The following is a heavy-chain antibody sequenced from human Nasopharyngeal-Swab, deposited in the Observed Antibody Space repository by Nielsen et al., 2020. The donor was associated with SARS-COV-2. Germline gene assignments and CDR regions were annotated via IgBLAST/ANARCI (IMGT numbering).Heavy chain of an antibody. D-gene: IGHD1-26*01. V-gene: IGHV5-51*01. CDR3: ARPMRPMGHYYFGMDV. J-gene: IGHJ6*02. CDR1: GYSFTTYW. CDR2: IYPGDSNT. Sequence: GGSLRLSCKGSGYSFTTYWIDWVRQMPGKGLEWMGIIYPGDSNTRYSPSFQGQVTISVDKYSSTAYLQWSSLKASDTAIYYCARPMRPMGHYYFGMDVWGQGTTVTVSS.